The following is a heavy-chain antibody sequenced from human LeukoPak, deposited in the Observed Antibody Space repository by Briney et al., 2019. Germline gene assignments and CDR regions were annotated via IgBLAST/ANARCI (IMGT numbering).Heavy chain of an antibody. D-gene: IGHD3-3*01. CDR1: GYTFTGYY. J-gene: IGHJ5*02. CDR2: INPNSGGT. CDR3: ARGRLVYDFWSGYYWFDP. Sequence: ASVKVSCKASGYTFTGYYMHWVRQAPGQGLKWMGWINPNSGGTNYAQKFQGRVTMTRDTSISTAYMELSRLRSDDTAVYYCARGRLVYDFWSGYYWFDPWGQGTLVTVSS. V-gene: IGHV1-2*02.